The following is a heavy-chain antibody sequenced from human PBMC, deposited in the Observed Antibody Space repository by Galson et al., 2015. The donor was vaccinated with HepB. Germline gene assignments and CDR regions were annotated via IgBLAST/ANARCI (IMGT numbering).Heavy chain of an antibody. Sequence: SVKVSCKVSGYTLTELSMHWVRQAPGKGLEWMGGFDPEDGETIYAQKFQGRVTMTEDTSTDTAYMELSSLRSEDTAVYYCATEIITIFGVATAAFDIWGQGTMVTVSS. CDR3: ATEIITIFGVATAAFDI. V-gene: IGHV1-24*01. CDR2: FDPEDGET. CDR1: GYTLTELS. D-gene: IGHD3-3*01. J-gene: IGHJ3*02.